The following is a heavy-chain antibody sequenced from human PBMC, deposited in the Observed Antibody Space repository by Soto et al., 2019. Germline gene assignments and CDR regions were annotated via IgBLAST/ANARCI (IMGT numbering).Heavy chain of an antibody. CDR2: ISYDGSNK. J-gene: IGHJ2*01. Sequence: QVQLVESGGGVVQPGRSLRLSCAASGFTFSSYAMHWVRQAPGKGLEWVAVISYDGSNKYYADSVKGRFTISRDNSKNTLYLQMTSLRAEDTAVYYCATPKYYYDSSGYPWYFDLWGRGTLVTVSS. CDR3: ATPKYYYDSSGYPWYFDL. CDR1: GFTFSSYA. D-gene: IGHD3-22*01. V-gene: IGHV3-30-3*01.